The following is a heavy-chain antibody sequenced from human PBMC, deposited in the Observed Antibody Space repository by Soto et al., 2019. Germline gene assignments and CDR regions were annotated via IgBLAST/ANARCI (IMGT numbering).Heavy chain of an antibody. CDR2: IYYSGST. CDR3: ARGGGYSYGFDY. D-gene: IGHD5-18*01. Sequence: SETLSLTCTVSGGSISSYYWSWIRQPPGKGLEWIGYIYYSGSTNYNPSPKSRVTISVDTSKNQFSLKLSSVTAADTAVYYCARGGGYSYGFDYWGQGTLVTVSS. CDR1: GGSISSYY. J-gene: IGHJ4*02. V-gene: IGHV4-59*01.